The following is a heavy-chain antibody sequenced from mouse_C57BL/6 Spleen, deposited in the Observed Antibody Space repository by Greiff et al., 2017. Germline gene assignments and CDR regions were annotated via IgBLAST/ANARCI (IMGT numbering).Heavy chain of an antibody. V-gene: IGHV2-2*01. J-gene: IGHJ1*03. Sequence: QVQLKESGPGLVQPSQSLSITCTVSGFSFTSYGVHWVRQSPGKGLEWLGVIWSGGSTDYNAAIISRLSISKDNSKSKVFFKMIMLQADDTAIYYCARSYEREPWYFDVWGTGTTVTVSS. CDR2: IWSGGST. CDR1: GFSFTSYG. D-gene: IGHD2-12*01. CDR3: ARSYEREPWYFDV.